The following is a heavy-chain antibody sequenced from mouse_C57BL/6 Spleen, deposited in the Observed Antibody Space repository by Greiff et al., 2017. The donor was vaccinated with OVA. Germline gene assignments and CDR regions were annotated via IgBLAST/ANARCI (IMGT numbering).Heavy chain of an antibody. Sequence: VQLQQSGPELVKPGASVKISCKASGYTFTDYYMNWVKQSHGKSLEWLGDINPNNGGTSYNQKFKGKATLTVDKSSSTAYMELRSLTSEDSAVYYCGIYDGYYDAMDYWGQGTSVTVSS. D-gene: IGHD2-3*01. CDR2: INPNNGGT. CDR3: GIYDGYYDAMDY. CDR1: GYTFTDYY. J-gene: IGHJ4*01. V-gene: IGHV1-26*01.